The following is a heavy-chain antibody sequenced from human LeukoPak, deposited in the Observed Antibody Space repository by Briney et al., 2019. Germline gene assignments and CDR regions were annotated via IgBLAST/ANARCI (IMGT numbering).Heavy chain of an antibody. V-gene: IGHV3-74*01. CDR2: VDHGGSGT. D-gene: IGHD1-14*01. J-gene: IGHJ4*02. CDR1: GFTFTSYW. CDR3: ITDLG. Sequence: GGSLRLSCAASGFTFTSYWMHWVRQVAGKGLVWLARVDHGGSGTNYADSVKGRFTISRDNAKSTVYLQMNSLRVEDTAVYYCITDLGWGQGTLVTVSS.